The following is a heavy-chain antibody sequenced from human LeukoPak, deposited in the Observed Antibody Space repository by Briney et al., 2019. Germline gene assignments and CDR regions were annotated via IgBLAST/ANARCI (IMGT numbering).Heavy chain of an antibody. V-gene: IGHV3-23*01. CDR2: ISGSGGST. D-gene: IGHD1-14*01. Sequence: GGSLRLSCAASGFTFSSYNMNWVRQAPGKGLEWVSAISGSGGSTYYADSVKGRFTISRDNSKNTLYLQMNSLRAEDTAVYYCANGEVWYFDYWGQGTLVTVSS. CDR3: ANGEVWYFDY. J-gene: IGHJ4*02. CDR1: GFTFSSYN.